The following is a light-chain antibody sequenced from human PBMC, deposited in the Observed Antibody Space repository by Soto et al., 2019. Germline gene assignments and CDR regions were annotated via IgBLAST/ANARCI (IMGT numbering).Light chain of an antibody. V-gene: IGKV1-5*03. CDR1: QSISNW. J-gene: IGKJ1*01. CDR3: QQYNSYPWT. Sequence: DIQMTQSPSTLSASVGDRVTITCRASQSISNWLAWYQQKPGKVPKFLIYKASSLESGVPSRFSGSGSGTEFTLTISSLQPDDFATYYCQQYNSYPWTFGQGTKVDIK. CDR2: KAS.